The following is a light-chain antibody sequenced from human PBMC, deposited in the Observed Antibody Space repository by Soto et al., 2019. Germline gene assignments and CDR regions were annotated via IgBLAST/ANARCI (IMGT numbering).Light chain of an antibody. CDR2: GAS. CDR3: QQYNKGPLT. J-gene: IGKJ4*01. CDR1: QSASRN. Sequence: EIVMTQSPATLSGSPGERATLSCRASQSASRNLAWYQQKPGQAPRLLIYGASTMATGIPATFSGSGSGTEFTLTLSRVQSEDFAVYYCQQYNKGPLTFGGGTKVEIK. V-gene: IGKV3-15*01.